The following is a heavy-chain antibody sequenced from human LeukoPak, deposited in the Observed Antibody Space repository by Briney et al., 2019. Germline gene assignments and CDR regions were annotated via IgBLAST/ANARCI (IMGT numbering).Heavy chain of an antibody. CDR2: INPSGGST. D-gene: IGHD6-19*01. CDR3: ARDISTNIPYSSGWYDYFDY. Sequence: EASVKVSCKASGYTFTSYYMHWVRQAPGQELEWMGIINPSGGSTSYAQKFQGRVTMTRDMSTSTVYMELSSLRSEDTAVYYCARDISTNIPYSSGWYDYFDYWGQGTLVTVPS. J-gene: IGHJ4*02. CDR1: GYTFTSYY. V-gene: IGHV1-46*01.